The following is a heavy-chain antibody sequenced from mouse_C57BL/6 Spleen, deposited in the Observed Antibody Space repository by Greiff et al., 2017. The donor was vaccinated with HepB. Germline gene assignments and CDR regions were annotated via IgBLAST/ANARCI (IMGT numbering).Heavy chain of an antibody. CDR2: IHPSDSDT. J-gene: IGHJ3*01. V-gene: IGHV1-74*01. Sequence: QVQLKQPGAELVKPGASVKVSCKASGYTFTSYWMHWVKQRPGQGLEWIGRIHPSDSDTNYNQKFKGKATLTVDKSSSTAYMQLSSLTSEDSAVYYCAEGKRGDWFAYWGQGTLVTVSA. CDR3: AEGKRGDWFAY. CDR1: GYTFTSYW.